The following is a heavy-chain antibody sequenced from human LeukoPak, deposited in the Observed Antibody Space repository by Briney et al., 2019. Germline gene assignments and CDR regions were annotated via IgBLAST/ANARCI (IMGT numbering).Heavy chain of an antibody. CDR3: ASGREYYETSGVFDY. CDR2: FDPEDGET. Sequence: ASVKVSCKVSGYTLTQLSMHWVRQVPGQGLEWMGGFDPEDGETIYAEEFQDRGHITEDTSTDTAYMELSSVRSEDTAVYYCASGREYYETSGVFDYWGQGTLVSVSS. V-gene: IGHV1-24*01. D-gene: IGHD3-22*01. J-gene: IGHJ4*02. CDR1: GYTLTQLS.